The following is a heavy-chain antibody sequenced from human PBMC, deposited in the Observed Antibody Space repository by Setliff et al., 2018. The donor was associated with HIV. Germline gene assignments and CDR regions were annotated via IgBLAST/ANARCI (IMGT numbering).Heavy chain of an antibody. CDR3: ARATAMVFDY. CDR2: IYTSGST. D-gene: IGHD5-18*01. J-gene: IGHJ4*02. V-gene: IGHV4-61*02. CDR1: GGSISSGSYY. Sequence: SETLSLTCTVSGGSISSGSYYWSWIRQPAGKGLEWIGRIYTSGSTNYNPSLRSRVTISVDTSKNQFSLKLSSVTAADTAVYYCARATAMVFDYWGQGTLVTVSS.